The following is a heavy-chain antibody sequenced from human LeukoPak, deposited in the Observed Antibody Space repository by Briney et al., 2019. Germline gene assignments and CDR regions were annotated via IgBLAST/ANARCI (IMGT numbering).Heavy chain of an antibody. Sequence: GGSLRLSCAASGFTFSSYGMHWVRQAPGKGLEWVAFIWYDGSNKYYADSVKGRFTISRDNSKNTLYLQMNGLRAEDTAVYYCARGVENWGQGTLVTVSS. V-gene: IGHV3-30*02. CDR2: IWYDGSNK. CDR3: ARGVEN. CDR1: GFTFSSYG. J-gene: IGHJ4*02.